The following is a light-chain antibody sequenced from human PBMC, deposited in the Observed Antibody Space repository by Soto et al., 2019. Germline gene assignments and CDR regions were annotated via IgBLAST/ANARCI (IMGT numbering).Light chain of an antibody. J-gene: IGKJ1*01. Sequence: DIQMTQSPSTLSASVGARVTITCRARQSISSWLAWYQQNPGKAPKLLIYKASSLESGVPSRFSGSGSGTEFTLTISSLQPDDFATYYCQQYNSYSGTFGQGTKVDI. CDR1: QSISSW. CDR2: KAS. V-gene: IGKV1-5*03. CDR3: QQYNSYSGT.